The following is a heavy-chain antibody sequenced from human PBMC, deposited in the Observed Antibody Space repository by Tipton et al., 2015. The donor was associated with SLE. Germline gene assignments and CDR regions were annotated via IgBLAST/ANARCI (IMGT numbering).Heavy chain of an antibody. V-gene: IGHV4-39*07. CDR3: ARGRSTSLPMDV. CDR1: GGSIGVSSYY. D-gene: IGHD2-2*01. J-gene: IGHJ6*03. Sequence: TLSLTCTVSGGSIGVSSYYWGWIRQPPGKGLEWIGSIYYSGSTYYNPSLKSRVTISVDTSKNQFSLKLSSVTAADTAVYYCARGRSTSLPMDVWGKGTTVTVSS. CDR2: IYYSGST.